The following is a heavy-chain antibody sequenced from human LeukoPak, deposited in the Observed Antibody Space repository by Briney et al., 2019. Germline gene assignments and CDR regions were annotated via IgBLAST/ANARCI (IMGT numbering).Heavy chain of an antibody. J-gene: IGHJ4*02. CDR3: ARATHYYGSGDY. CDR1: GGTVSSYA. D-gene: IGHD3-10*01. CDR2: IIPIVGTA. Sequence: ASVKVSCKASGGTVSSYAISWVRQAPGQGLEWMGGIIPIVGTAKYAQKFQGRVTITADESTSTAYMELSSLRSEDTAVYYCARATHYYGSGDYWGQGTLVTVSS. V-gene: IGHV1-69*13.